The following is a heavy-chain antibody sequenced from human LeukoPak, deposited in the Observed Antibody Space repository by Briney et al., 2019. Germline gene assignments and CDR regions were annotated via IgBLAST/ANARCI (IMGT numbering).Heavy chain of an antibody. CDR3: ARENQGRWELQGYFDY. J-gene: IGHJ4*02. Sequence: SVKVSCKASGGTFSGYAISWVRQAPGQGLEWMGGIIPIFGTANYAQKFQGRVTITTDESTSTAYMELSSLRSEDTAVYYCARENQGRWELQGYFDYWGQGTLVTVSS. D-gene: IGHD1-26*01. V-gene: IGHV1-69*05. CDR1: GGTFSGYA. CDR2: IIPIFGTA.